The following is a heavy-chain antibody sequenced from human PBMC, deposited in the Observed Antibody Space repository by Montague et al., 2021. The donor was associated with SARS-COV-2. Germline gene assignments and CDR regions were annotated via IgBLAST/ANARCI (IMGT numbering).Heavy chain of an antibody. CDR3: ARLWDFYGSGSYKNSWFDP. V-gene: IGHV4-39*02. CDR1: AGPISTNSYY. D-gene: IGHD3-10*01. J-gene: IGHJ5*02. Sequence: SETLSLTCTVSAGPISTNSYYWAWIRQPPGKGLEWIGSVSYSGSTYFNPSLESRLTMSVDTSKNHFSLKLSSVTAADTVVYYCARLWDFYGSGSYKNSWFDPWGQGTRVTVSS. CDR2: VSYSGST.